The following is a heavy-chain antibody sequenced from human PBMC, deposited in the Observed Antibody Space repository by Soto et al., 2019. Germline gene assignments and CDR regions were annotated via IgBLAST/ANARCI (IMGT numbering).Heavy chain of an antibody. Sequence: SVKVCCKDSVYTYTSYDIKWVRQANRQGLEWMGWMNPNSGNTGYAQKFQGRVTMTRNTSISTAYMELSSLRSEDTAVYYCARVRGYDFWSGYALYYYYGMDVWGQGTTVTVSS. CDR3: ARVRGYDFWSGYALYYYYGMDV. V-gene: IGHV1-8*01. CDR2: MNPNSGNT. J-gene: IGHJ6*02. D-gene: IGHD3-3*01. CDR1: VYTYTSYD.